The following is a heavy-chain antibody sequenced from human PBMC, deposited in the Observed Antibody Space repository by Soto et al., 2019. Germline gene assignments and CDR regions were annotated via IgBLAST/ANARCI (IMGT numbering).Heavy chain of an antibody. D-gene: IGHD5-12*01. CDR2: IYPGDSDT. V-gene: IGHV5-51*01. J-gene: IGHJ4*02. Sequence: GESLKISCKGSGYSFTNYWIGWVRQMPGKGLDWMGIIYPGDSDTRYSPSFQGQVTISADKSISTAYLQWSSLKASDTATYYCGRLDGRNGYTYDYWGQGTLVTVSS. CDR3: GRLDGRNGYTYDY. CDR1: GYSFTNYW.